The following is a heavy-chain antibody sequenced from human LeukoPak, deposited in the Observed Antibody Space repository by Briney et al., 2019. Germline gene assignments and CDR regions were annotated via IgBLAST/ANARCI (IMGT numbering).Heavy chain of an antibody. CDR2: IYHSGST. J-gene: IGHJ4*02. V-gene: IGHV4-4*02. D-gene: IGHD6-19*01. CDR3: ASASIAVAGTYYFDY. Sequence: PSGTLSLTCAVSGGSISSSNWWSLVRQLPGKGLEWIGEIYHSGSTNYNPSLKSRVTISVDKSKNQFSLKLSSVTAADTAVYYCASASIAVAGTYYFDYWGQGALVSVSS. CDR1: GGSISSSNW.